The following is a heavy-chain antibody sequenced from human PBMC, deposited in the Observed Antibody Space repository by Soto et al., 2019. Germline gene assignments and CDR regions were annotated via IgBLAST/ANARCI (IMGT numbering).Heavy chain of an antibody. CDR1: GFTFSSYG. Sequence: PGGSLRLSCAASGFTFSSYGMHWVRQAPGKGLEWVAVIWYDGSNKYYADSVKGRFTISRDNSKNTLYLQMNSLRAEDTAVYYCARVLRWDYGMDVWGQGTTVTVSS. V-gene: IGHV3-33*01. CDR3: ARVLRWDYGMDV. J-gene: IGHJ6*02. CDR2: IWYDGSNK. D-gene: IGHD4-17*01.